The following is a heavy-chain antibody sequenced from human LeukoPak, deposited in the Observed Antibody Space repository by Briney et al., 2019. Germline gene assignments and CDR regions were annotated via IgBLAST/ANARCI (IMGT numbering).Heavy chain of an antibody. D-gene: IGHD1-1*01. CDR3: ARDRGTWNDDGFDY. CDR1: GGSISGSSYY. CDR2: IYISGST. Sequence: SETLSLTCTVSGGSISGSSYYWGWIRQPAGKGLEWIGRIYISGSTNYNPSPKSRVTMSVDTSKNQFSLKLSSVTAADTAVYYCARDRGTWNDDGFDYWGQGTLVTVSS. J-gene: IGHJ4*02. V-gene: IGHV4-61*02.